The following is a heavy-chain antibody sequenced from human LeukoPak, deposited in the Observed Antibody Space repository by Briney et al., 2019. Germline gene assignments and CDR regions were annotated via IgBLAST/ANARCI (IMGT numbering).Heavy chain of an antibody. Sequence: GASVKVSCKASGYTFTSYGISWVRQAPGQGLEWMGWISAYNGNTNYAQKLQGRVTMTTDTSTSTAYMELRSLRSDDTAVYYCARNLPERSRLITMIRGVRSWFDPWGQGTLVTVSS. D-gene: IGHD3-10*01. CDR3: ARNLPERSRLITMIRGVRSWFDP. J-gene: IGHJ5*02. CDR2: ISAYNGNT. V-gene: IGHV1-18*01. CDR1: GYTFTSYG.